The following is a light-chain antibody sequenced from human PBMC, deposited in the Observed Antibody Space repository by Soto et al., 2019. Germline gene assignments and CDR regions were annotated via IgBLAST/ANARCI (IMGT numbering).Light chain of an antibody. CDR1: QRIRRN. CDR2: GAT. J-gene: IGKJ1*01. Sequence: IVMTRSPDTVTLSQGKGATPSVMVSQRIRRNAARYLRRPGQAPRLLMYGATPGADCIPGRFHGSVSGKEFTLSISSLQSYDFAVYYCQQYHSWPPWTSGQGTKVDIK. CDR3: QQYHSWPPWT. V-gene: IGKV3-15*01.